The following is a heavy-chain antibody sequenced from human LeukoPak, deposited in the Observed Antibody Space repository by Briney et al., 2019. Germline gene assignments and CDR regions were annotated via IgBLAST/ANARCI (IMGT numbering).Heavy chain of an antibody. CDR2: IYHSGST. CDR3: ARHGLRGQTIFGVVITHDAFDI. D-gene: IGHD3-3*01. CDR1: GGSISSSSYY. J-gene: IGHJ3*02. Sequence: SETLSLTCTVSGGSISSSSYYWGWIRQPPGKGLEWIGSIYHSGSTNYNPSLKSRVTISVATSKNQFSLKLSSVTAADTAVYYCARHGLRGQTIFGVVITHDAFDIWGQGTMVTVSS. V-gene: IGHV4-39*01.